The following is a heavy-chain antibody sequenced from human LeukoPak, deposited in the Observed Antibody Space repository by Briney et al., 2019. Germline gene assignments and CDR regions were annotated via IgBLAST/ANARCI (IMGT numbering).Heavy chain of an antibody. J-gene: IGHJ4*02. D-gene: IGHD7-27*01. CDR3: ATDLGSSPFDY. CDR2: IWADGSNK. Sequence: GGSLRLSCAASGLIISNYGMHWVRQAPGEGLEWAAVIWADGSNKIYADSVKGRFTISKDNSKNTLSLQMNSLRTDDTAVYYCATDLGSSPFDYWGQGTLVTVSS. V-gene: IGHV3-33*01. CDR1: GLIISNYG.